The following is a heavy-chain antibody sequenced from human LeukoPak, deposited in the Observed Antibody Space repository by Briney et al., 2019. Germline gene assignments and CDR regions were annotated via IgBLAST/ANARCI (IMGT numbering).Heavy chain of an antibody. V-gene: IGHV4-34*01. J-gene: IGHJ3*02. CDR2: INHSGST. CDR3: ARAFSSAHGHDAFDI. Sequence: PSETLSLTCAVYGGSFSGYYWSWIRQPPGKGLEWIGEINHSGSTNYNPSLKSRVTISVDTSKNQFSLKLSSVTAADTAVYYCARAFSSAHGHDAFDIWGQGTMVTVSS. CDR1: GGSFSGYY. D-gene: IGHD3-10*01.